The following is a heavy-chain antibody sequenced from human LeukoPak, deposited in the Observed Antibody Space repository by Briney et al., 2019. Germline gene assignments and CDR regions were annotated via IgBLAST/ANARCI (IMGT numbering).Heavy chain of an antibody. CDR1: GYTFTSYG. CDR2: ISAYNGNT. D-gene: IGHD3-10*01. CDR3: AREYYGSGSYSLRFDY. J-gene: IGHJ4*02. V-gene: IGHV1-18*01. Sequence: ASVKVSCKASGYTFTSYGISWVRQAPGQGLEWMGWISAYNGNTNYAQKLQGRVTMTTDTSTSTAYMELRGLRSDDTAVYYCAREYYGSGSYSLRFDYWGQGTLVTVSS.